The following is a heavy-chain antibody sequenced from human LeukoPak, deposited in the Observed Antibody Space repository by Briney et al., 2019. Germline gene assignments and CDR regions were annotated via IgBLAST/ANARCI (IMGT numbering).Heavy chain of an antibody. CDR1: GYTFTSYD. J-gene: IGHJ4*02. D-gene: IGHD6-6*01. CDR2: IIPIFGTA. CDR3: ARTFEYSSSSGDY. Sequence: ASVEVSCKASGYTFTSYDINWVRQATGQGLEWMGGIIPIFGTANYAQKFQGGVTITRNTSISTAYMELSSLRSEDTAVYYCARTFEYSSSSGDYWGQGTLVTVSS. V-gene: IGHV1-8*03.